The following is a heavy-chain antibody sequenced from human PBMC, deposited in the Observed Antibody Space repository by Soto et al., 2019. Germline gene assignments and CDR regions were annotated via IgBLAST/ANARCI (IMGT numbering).Heavy chain of an antibody. D-gene: IGHD6-19*01. V-gene: IGHV2-5*01. CDR1: GFSLSTSAVG. J-gene: IGHJ4*02. CDR2: IYWNDDN. CDR3: AHGSGWLSDY. Sequence: QITLKESGPALLKPTQTLTLTCTFSGFSLSTSAVGVNGIRQPPGKALEWLALIYWNDDNHYSPSLSGRLTITKDTSKNQVVLTMTNMSPVDTATYYCAHGSGWLSDYWGQGILVTVSS.